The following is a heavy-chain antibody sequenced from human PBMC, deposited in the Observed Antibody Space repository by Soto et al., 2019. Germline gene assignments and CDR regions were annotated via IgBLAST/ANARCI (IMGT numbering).Heavy chain of an antibody. D-gene: IGHD2-2*01. CDR2: ISYDGSNK. V-gene: IGHV3-30*18. CDR3: TKDRCISTSCYAHSYYFDY. Sequence: GGSLRLSCAASGFTFSSYGMHWVRQAPGKGLEWVAVISYDGSNKYYADSVKGRFTISRDNSKNTLYLQMNSLRAEDTAVYYCTKDRCISTSCYAHSYYFDYWGQGTLVTVSS. CDR1: GFTFSSYG. J-gene: IGHJ4*02.